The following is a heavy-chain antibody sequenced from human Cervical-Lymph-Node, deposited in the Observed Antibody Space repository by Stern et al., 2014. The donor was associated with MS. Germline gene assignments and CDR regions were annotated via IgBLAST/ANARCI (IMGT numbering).Heavy chain of an antibody. CDR2: SHPNSGDT. CDR3: ARGLATALIADF. V-gene: IGHV1-2*02. CDR1: GYTFTDYY. D-gene: IGHD2-21*01. Sequence: QLVQSGADVKKPGASLKVSCKASGYTFTDYYMQWVRQAPGQGLEWMGWSHPNSGDTNYARKFQGRVTLTRDTSISTAYLELSRLTYDDTAVYYCARGLATALIADFWGQGTLVTVS. J-gene: IGHJ4*02.